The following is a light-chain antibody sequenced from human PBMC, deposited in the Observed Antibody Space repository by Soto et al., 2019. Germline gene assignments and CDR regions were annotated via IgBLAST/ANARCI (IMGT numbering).Light chain of an antibody. CDR3: QQRSDWPPWT. V-gene: IGKV3-11*01. J-gene: IGKJ1*01. CDR2: DAS. Sequence: EIVLTQSPATLSLSPGEGATLSCRASKSISTHLAWYQQRPGQAPRLLIYDASNRATGIPARFSGSGSGTDFTLTINSLEPEDFAVYYCQQRSDWPPWTCGQGTKVEIK. CDR1: KSISTH.